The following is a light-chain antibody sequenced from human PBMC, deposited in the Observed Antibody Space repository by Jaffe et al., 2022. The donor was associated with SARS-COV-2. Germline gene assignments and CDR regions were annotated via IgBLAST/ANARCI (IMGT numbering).Light chain of an antibody. CDR2: AAS. CDR1: QSISRY. CDR3: QQSYSTLT. J-gene: IGKJ4*01. Sequence: DIQMTQSPSSLSASVGDRVTITCRASQSISRYLNWYQQKVGKAPKLLIYAASSLQSGVPSRFSGSGSGTDFTLTISSLQPEDFASYYCQQSYSTLTFGGGTKVEIK. V-gene: IGKV1-39*01.